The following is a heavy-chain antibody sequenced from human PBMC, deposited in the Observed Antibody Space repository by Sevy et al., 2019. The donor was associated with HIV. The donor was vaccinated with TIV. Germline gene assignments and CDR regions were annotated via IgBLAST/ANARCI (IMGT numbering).Heavy chain of an antibody. CDR1: GFTFSSYA. Sequence: GGSLRLSCAASGFTFSSYAMSWVRQAPGKGLEWVSAIRGGGGNTYHADSVKGRFTISRDNSKNTLYLQMNSLRAEDTAVYYCAKDLGWELHPGHGWLGYWGQGTLVTVSS. J-gene: IGHJ4*02. CDR3: AKDLGWELHPGHGWLGY. D-gene: IGHD1-26*01. CDR2: IRGGGGNT. V-gene: IGHV3-23*01.